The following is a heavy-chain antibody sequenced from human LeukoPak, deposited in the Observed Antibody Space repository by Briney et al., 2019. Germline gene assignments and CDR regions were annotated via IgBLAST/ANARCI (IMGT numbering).Heavy chain of an antibody. CDR1: GVSFSGYY. CDR2: INHSGST. J-gene: IGHJ3*02. Sequence: SETLSLTCAVYGVSFSGYYWSWIRQPPGKGLEWIGEINHSGSTNYNPSLKSRVTISVDTSKNQFSLKLSSVTAADTDVCYCARPLVRSQYRSREHAFDIWGQGTMVTVSS. CDR3: ARPLVRSQYRSREHAFDI. D-gene: IGHD2-8*01. V-gene: IGHV4-34*01.